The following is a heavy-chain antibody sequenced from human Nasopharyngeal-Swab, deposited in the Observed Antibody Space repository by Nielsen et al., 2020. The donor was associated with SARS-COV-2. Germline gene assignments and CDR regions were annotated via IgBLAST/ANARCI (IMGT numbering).Heavy chain of an antibody. J-gene: IGHJ4*02. V-gene: IGHV3-11*01. D-gene: IGHD3-16*02. CDR3: AREGRYYDYVWGSYRPGGFDY. CDR2: ISSSGSTI. CDR1: GFTFSDYY. Sequence: GESLKISCAASGFTFSDYYMSWIRQAPGKGLEWVSYISSSGSTIYYADSVKGRFTISRDNAKNSLYLQMNSLRAEDTAVYYCAREGRYYDYVWGSYRPGGFDYWGQGTLGTVSS.